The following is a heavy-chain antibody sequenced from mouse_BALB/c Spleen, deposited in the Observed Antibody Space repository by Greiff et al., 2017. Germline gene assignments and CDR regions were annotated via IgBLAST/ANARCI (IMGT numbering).Heavy chain of an antibody. V-gene: IGHV2-2*02. D-gene: IGHD2-1*01. CDR2: IWSGGST. J-gene: IGHJ4*01. CDR1: GFSLTSYG. CDR3: ATHYGNYDAMDY. Sequence: VQVVESGPGLVQPSQSLSITCTVSGFSLTSYGVHWVRQSPGKGLEWLGVIWSGGSTDYNAAFISRLSISKDNSKSQVFFKMNSLQANDTAIYYCATHYGNYDAMDYWGQGTSVTVSS.